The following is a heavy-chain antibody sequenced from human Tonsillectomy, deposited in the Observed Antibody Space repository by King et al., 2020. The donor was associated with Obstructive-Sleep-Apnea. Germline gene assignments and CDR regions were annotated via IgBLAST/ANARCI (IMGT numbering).Heavy chain of an antibody. V-gene: IGHV3-30*02. CDR3: AKEGYYDSRGMGADAFDI. CDR2: IEYDGSYE. CDR1: GFTFSSFG. Sequence: VQLVQSGGGVVQPGGSLRLSCAASGFTFSSFGMHWVRQAPGKGLEWLSFIEYDGSYEYYADSVKGRFTISRDNSKNTLYLQMNSLRAEDTAVFYCAKEGYYDSRGMGADAFDIWGQGTMVTVSS. J-gene: IGHJ3*02. D-gene: IGHD3-22*01.